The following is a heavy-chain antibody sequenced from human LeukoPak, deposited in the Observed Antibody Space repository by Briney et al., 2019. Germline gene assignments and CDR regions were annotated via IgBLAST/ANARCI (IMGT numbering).Heavy chain of an antibody. CDR3: ASGIWGHYGDYVDY. J-gene: IGHJ4*02. D-gene: IGHD4-17*01. Sequence: PGGSLRLSCAASRFTFSSYEMNWVRQAPGKGLEWVSYISSSGSTIYYADSVKGRFTISRDNAKNSLYLQMNSLRAEDTAVYYCASGIWGHYGDYVDYWGQGTLVTVSS. V-gene: IGHV3-48*03. CDR2: ISSSGSTI. CDR1: RFTFSSYE.